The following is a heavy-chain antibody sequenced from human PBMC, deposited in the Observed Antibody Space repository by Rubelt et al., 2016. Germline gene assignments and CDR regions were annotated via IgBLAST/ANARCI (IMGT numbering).Heavy chain of an antibody. CDR3: ARTNDFWVSYGTYYYAMDA. CDR2: IDSDGTR. Sequence: EVQLMESGGGLIQPGGSLRLSCAASEFSVSTKYMSWVRQAPGKGLEWVSVIDSDGTRDYADYVKGRFTISRDNSKKTLYLKMNSLRAEDTAVYYCARTNDFWVSYGTYYYAMDAWGQGTTVTVSS. CDR1: EFSVSTKY. V-gene: IGHV3-53*01. J-gene: IGHJ6*02. D-gene: IGHD3-3*01.